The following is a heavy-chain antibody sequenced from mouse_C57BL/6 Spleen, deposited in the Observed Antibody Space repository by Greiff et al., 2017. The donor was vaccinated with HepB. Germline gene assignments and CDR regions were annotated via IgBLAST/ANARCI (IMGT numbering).Heavy chain of an antibody. V-gene: IGHV1-80*01. CDR2: IYPGDGDT. D-gene: IGHD3-2*02. Sequence: QVQLKESGAELVKPGASVKISCKASGYAFSSYWMNWVKQRPGKGLEWIGQIYPGDGDTNYNGKFKGKATLTADKSSSTAYMQLSSLTSEDSAVYFCARRGSYYFDYWGQGTTLTVSS. CDR1: GYAFSSYW. J-gene: IGHJ2*01. CDR3: ARRGSYYFDY.